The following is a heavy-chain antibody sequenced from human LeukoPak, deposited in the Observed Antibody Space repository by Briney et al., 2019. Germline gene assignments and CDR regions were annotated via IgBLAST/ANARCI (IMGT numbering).Heavy chain of an antibody. Sequence: SETLSLTCTVSGGSISSYYWSWIRQPPGKGLEWIGYIYYSGNTNYNPSLKSRVTISVDTSKNQFSLKVSSVTAADTAVYYCARGFDGLRLKGQYFDYWGQGTLVTVSS. J-gene: IGHJ4*02. D-gene: IGHD5/OR15-5a*01. CDR2: IYYSGNT. CDR3: ARGFDGLRLKGQYFDY. V-gene: IGHV4-59*01. CDR1: GGSISSYY.